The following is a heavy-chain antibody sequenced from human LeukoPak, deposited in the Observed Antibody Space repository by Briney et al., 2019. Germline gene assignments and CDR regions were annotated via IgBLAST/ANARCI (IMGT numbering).Heavy chain of an antibody. D-gene: IGHD4-17*01. CDR3: ARQTTATMVFAFDS. J-gene: IGHJ4*02. Sequence: PSETLSLTCSVSADSISDYYWSWIRQPPGKGLEWIGYIYNSGSTNYNPSLSSRVTISVDSSKKQFSLKLGSVTAADTALYYCARQTTATMVFAFDSWGQGTLVSVSS. CDR2: IYNSGST. V-gene: IGHV4-59*08. CDR1: ADSISDYY.